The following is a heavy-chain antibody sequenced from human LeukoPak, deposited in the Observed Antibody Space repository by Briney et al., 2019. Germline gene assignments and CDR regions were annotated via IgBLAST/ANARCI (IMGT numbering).Heavy chain of an antibody. V-gene: IGHV3-66*01. J-gene: IGHJ4*02. Sequence: PGGSLRLSCAASGFTVSTNYMSWVRQAPGTGLEWVSVVYRGGGTFYADSVKRRFTISRDISKTTVYLQTNSLRDEDTAVYYCANGDNDGFGGYWGEGTLVTVSS. CDR1: GFTVSTNY. CDR3: ANGDNDGFGGY. CDR2: VYRGGGT. D-gene: IGHD3-16*01.